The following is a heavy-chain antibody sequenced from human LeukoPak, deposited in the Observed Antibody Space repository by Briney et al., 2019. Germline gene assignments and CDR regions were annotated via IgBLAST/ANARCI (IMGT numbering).Heavy chain of an antibody. CDR3: ARDSMVRGVTSSQWRNWFDP. J-gene: IGHJ5*02. D-gene: IGHD3-10*01. Sequence: KASETLSLTCTVSGGSISSSSYYWGWIRQPPGKGLEWIGSIYYSGSTYYNPSLKSRVTISVDTSKNQFSLKLSSVTAADTAVYYCARDSMVRGVTSSQWRNWFDPWGQGTLVTVSS. V-gene: IGHV4-39*07. CDR2: IYYSGST. CDR1: GGSISSSSYY.